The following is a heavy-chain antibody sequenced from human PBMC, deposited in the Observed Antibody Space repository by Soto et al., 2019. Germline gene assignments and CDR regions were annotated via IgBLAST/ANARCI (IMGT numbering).Heavy chain of an antibody. D-gene: IGHD3-3*01. CDR1: GGSFSGYY. CDR2: VNHSGST. CDR3: ARIGRATIFGVVIPDAFDI. V-gene: IGHV4-34*01. J-gene: IGHJ3*02. Sequence: SETLSLTCAVYGGSFSGYYWSWIRQPPGKGLEWIGEVNHSGSTNYNPSLKSRVTISVDTSKNQFSLKLSSVTAADTAVYYCARIGRATIFGVVIPDAFDIWGQGTMVTVS.